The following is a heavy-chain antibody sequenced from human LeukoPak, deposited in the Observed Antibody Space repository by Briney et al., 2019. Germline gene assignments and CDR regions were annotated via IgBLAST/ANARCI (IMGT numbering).Heavy chain of an antibody. CDR3: ARDQFLGYCSGGSCYKGWFDP. CDR1: GYTFTSYG. D-gene: IGHD2-15*01. CDR2: ISAYNGNT. Sequence: GASVKVSCKASGYTFTSYGISWVRQAPGQGLEWMGWISAYNGNTNYAQKLQGRVNMTTDTSTSTAYMELRSLRSDDTAVYYCARDQFLGYCSGGSCYKGWFDPWGQGTLVTVSS. J-gene: IGHJ5*02. V-gene: IGHV1-18*01.